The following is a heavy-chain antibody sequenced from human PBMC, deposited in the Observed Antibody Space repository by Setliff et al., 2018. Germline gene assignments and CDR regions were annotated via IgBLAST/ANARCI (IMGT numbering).Heavy chain of an antibody. CDR2: ISGSGGST. J-gene: IGHJ3*02. Sequence: PGGSLRLSCAASGFTFSSYAMSWVRQAPGKGPEWVSAISGSGGSTYYADSVKGRFTISRDNSKNTLYLQMNSLRAEDTAVYYCAKDLEAQYYDILTGYSMGAFDIWGQGTMVTVSS. V-gene: IGHV3-23*01. CDR1: GFTFSSYA. CDR3: AKDLEAQYYDILTGYSMGAFDI. D-gene: IGHD3-9*01.